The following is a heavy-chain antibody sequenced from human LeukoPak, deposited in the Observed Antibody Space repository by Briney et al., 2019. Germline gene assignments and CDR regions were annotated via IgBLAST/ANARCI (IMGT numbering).Heavy chain of an antibody. CDR1: GFTFSSYA. V-gene: IGHV3-23*01. CDR3: AKDAALYPFFFDY. D-gene: IGHD3-16*01. J-gene: IGHJ4*02. Sequence: GGSLRLSCAASGFTFSSYAMSWVRQTPGKGLEWVSVISGSGSSTYYADSVKGRFTISRDNSKNTLYLQMDTLRAEDTAVYYCAKDAALYPFFFDYWGQGTLVTVSS. CDR2: ISGSGSST.